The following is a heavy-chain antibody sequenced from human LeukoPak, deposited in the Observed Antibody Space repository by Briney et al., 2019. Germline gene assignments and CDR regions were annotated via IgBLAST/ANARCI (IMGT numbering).Heavy chain of an antibody. Sequence: SETLSLTCAVYGGSFSGYYWSWIRQPPGKGLEWIGEINHSGSTNYNPSLKSRVTISVDTSKNQSSLKLSSVTAADTAVYYCARGPSAITMIVASMTGFDYWGQGTLVTVSS. CDR1: GGSFSGYY. D-gene: IGHD3-22*01. J-gene: IGHJ4*02. CDR3: ARGPSAITMIVASMTGFDY. CDR2: INHSGST. V-gene: IGHV4-34*01.